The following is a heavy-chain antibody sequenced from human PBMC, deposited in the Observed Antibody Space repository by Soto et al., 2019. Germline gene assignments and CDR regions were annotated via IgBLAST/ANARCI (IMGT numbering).Heavy chain of an antibody. V-gene: IGHV1-69*01. CDR1: GGTFSSYA. Sequence: QVQLVQSGAEVKEPGSSVKVSCKASGGTFSSYAINWVRQAPGQGLEWMGGIIPMIGTPNYAQKFQGRVTITADESTRTAYMELTRLRSEDTAVYYCARIAEEGANWGQGTLVTVSS. CDR2: IIPMIGTP. CDR3: ARIAEEGAN. J-gene: IGHJ4*02. D-gene: IGHD1-26*01.